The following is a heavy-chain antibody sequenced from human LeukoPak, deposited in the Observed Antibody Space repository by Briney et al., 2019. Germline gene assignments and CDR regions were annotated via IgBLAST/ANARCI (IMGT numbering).Heavy chain of an antibody. J-gene: IGHJ4*02. D-gene: IGHD4-17*01. CDR1: GFTFSSYA. CDR2: ISYDGSNK. V-gene: IGHV3-30-3*01. CDR3: ARETGSAVGSTDFDY. Sequence: SLRLSXAASGFTFSSYAIHWVRQAPGKGLEWVAVISYDGSNKYYADSVKGRFTISRDNSKNTLYLQMNSLRAEDTAVYYCARETGSAVGSTDFDYWGQGTLVTVSS.